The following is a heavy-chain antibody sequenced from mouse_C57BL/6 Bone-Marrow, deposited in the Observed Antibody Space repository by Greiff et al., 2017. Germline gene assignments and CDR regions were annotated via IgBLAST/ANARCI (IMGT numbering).Heavy chain of an antibody. CDR1: GYTFTDYY. V-gene: IGHV1-19*01. J-gene: IGHJ1*03. Sequence: EVQLQQSGPVLVKPGASVKMSCKASGYTFTDYYMHWVKQSHGKSLEWIGVINTYNGGTSYNQKFKGKATLTVDKSSSTAYMELNSLTSEDSAVYYCAREGYWYFDVGGTGTTVTVSS. CDR2: INTYNGGT. CDR3: AREGYWYFDV.